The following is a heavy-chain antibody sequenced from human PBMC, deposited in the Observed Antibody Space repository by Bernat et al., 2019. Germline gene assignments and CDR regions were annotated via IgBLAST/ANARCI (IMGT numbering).Heavy chain of an antibody. CDR1: GFTFSSYA. Sequence: QVQLVESGGGVVQPGRSLRLSCAASGFTFSSYAMHWVRQAPCKGLEWVAVISYDGSNKYYADSVKGRFTISRDNSKNTLYLQMNSLRAEDTAVYYCAREADDWFLIGAFDIWGQGTMVTVSS. D-gene: IGHD3-3*01. J-gene: IGHJ3*02. CDR2: ISYDGSNK. V-gene: IGHV3-30*01. CDR3: AREADDWFLIGAFDI.